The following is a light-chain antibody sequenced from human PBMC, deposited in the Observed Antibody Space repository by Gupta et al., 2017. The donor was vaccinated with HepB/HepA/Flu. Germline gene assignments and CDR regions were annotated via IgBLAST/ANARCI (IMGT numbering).Light chain of an antibody. CDR3: QQYHNWPPIT. CDR2: GAS. Sequence: EIVMTQSPATLSVSPGERATLSCRASQSVGSSLAWYQQKPGQVPRLLIYGASTRATGVSARFSGSGSGTEFTLTVSSLQSDDSAVYYCQQYHNWPPITFGQGTRLEIK. V-gene: IGKV3-15*01. J-gene: IGKJ5*01. CDR1: QSVGSS.